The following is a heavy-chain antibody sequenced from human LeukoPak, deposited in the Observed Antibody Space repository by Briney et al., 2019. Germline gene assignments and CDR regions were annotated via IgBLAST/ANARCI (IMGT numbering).Heavy chain of an antibody. CDR2: INSGGST. V-gene: IGHV3-23*01. CDR1: GFTFSTYA. Sequence: GGSLRLSCAASGFTFSTYAMSWVRQAPGKGLEWVSAINSGGSTYYADSLKGRFTISRDNSKNTLYLQMNSLRADDTAVYYCAKDWPSEWQQLPDYDTFDIWGQGTMVTVST. CDR3: AKDWPSEWQQLPDYDTFDI. J-gene: IGHJ3*02. D-gene: IGHD6-13*01.